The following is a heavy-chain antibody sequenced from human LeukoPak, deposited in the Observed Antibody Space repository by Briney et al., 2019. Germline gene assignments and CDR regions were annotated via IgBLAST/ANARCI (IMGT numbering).Heavy chain of an antibody. CDR2: IYYSGNT. Sequence: SETLSLTCTVSGGSISSGGYYWSWIRQHPGKGLEWIGYIYYSGNTYYNPSLKSRVTFSVDTSKNQFSLKLSSVNAADTAVYYCARAVYDYIWGSYRFDYWGQGTLVTVSS. V-gene: IGHV4-31*02. CDR1: GGSISSGGYY. J-gene: IGHJ4*02. D-gene: IGHD3-16*02. CDR3: ARAVYDYIWGSYRFDY.